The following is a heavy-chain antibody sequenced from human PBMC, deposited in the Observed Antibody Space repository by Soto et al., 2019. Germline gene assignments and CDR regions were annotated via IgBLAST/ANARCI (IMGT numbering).Heavy chain of an antibody. J-gene: IGHJ4*02. CDR3: ATRSPAFDY. CDR1: GYTFTRYG. Sequence: QVQLVQSGPEVKKPGASVKVSCKTSGYTFTRYGISWVRQAPGQGLEWMGWISTYKGNTNYAQKFQGRVTMTTDTSSSTAYTQLMSMRSDDTAVYYCATRSPAFDYWGQGTLVTVSS. V-gene: IGHV1-18*01. CDR2: ISTYKGNT.